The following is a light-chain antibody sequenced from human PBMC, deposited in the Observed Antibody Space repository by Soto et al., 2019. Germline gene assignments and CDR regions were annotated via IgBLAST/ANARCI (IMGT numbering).Light chain of an antibody. CDR2: DNN. CDR1: SSNIGNTY. CDR3: GTWDSSLSAVV. J-gene: IGLJ2*01. Sequence: QSVLTQPPSVSAAPGQKVTISCSGSSSNIGNTYVSWYQQLPGTAPKLLIYDNNKRPSGIPDRFSGSKSGTSATLGITGLQTGDEADYYCGTWDSSLSAVVFGGGTQLTVL. V-gene: IGLV1-51*01.